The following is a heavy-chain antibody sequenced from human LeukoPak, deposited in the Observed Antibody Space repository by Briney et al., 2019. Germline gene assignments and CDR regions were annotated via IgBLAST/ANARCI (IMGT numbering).Heavy chain of an antibody. CDR2: ISSTGRTM. J-gene: IGHJ3*02. CDR3: AGAGTYCSGGSCYSGAFDI. V-gene: IGHV3-11*01. CDR1: GFTFSDYY. D-gene: IGHD2-15*01. Sequence: GGSLRLSCAASGFTFSDYYMTWIRQAPGKGLEWISFISSTGRTMMYADSVKGRFTISRDNAKNSLYLQMNSLRAEDTALYYCAGAGTYCSGGSCYSGAFDIWGQETMVTVSS.